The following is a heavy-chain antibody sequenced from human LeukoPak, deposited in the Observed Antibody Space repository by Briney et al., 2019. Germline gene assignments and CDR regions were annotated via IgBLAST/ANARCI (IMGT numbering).Heavy chain of an antibody. CDR2: IYHSGST. D-gene: IGHD2-2*01. V-gene: IGHV4-4*02. Sequence: PSGTLSLTCAVSGGSISSSNWWSWVRQPPGKGLEWIGEIYHSGSTNYNPSLKSRVTISVDKPKNQFSLKLSSVTAADTAVYYCARSEVVPAATARDGGYNWFDPWGQGTLVTVSS. CDR1: GGSISSSNW. J-gene: IGHJ5*02. CDR3: ARSEVVPAATARDGGYNWFDP.